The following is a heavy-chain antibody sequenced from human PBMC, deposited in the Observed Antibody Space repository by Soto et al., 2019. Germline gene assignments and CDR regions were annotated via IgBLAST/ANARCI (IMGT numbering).Heavy chain of an antibody. CDR2: ISWNSGSI. V-gene: IGHV3-9*01. J-gene: IGHJ4*02. CDR3: AKAYSGSGGPFDY. Sequence: GGSLRLSCAASGFRFEDYAMHWVRQAPGKGLEWVSGISWNSGSIGYADSVKGRFTISRDNAKNPLYLQMNSLRPEDTALYYCAKAYSGSGGPFDYWGQGILVTVSS. CDR1: GFRFEDYA. D-gene: IGHD6-6*01.